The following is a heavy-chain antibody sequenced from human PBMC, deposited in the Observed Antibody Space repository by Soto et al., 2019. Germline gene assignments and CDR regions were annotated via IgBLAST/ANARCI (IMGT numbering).Heavy chain of an antibody. V-gene: IGHV1-69*06. CDR1: GGTFSSYA. Sequence: QVQLVQSGAEVKKPGSSVKVSYKTSGGTFSSYAISWVRQAPGQGLEWMGGIIPFSGTTNYAQKFQGRVTITADKFTSTAYMELSSLRSEDTAVYFCARDLEVSGTHWYFDLWGRGTLVTVSS. CDR2: IIPFSGTT. CDR3: ARDLEVSGTHWYFDL. J-gene: IGHJ2*01. D-gene: IGHD2-15*01.